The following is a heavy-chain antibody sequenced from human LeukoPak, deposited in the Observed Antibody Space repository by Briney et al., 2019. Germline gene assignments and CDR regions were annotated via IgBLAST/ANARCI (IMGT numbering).Heavy chain of an antibody. CDR2: IGGSGGNT. V-gene: IGHV3-23*01. D-gene: IGHD6-13*01. CDR3: AKVETAAAATLRGFDY. CDR1: GITFSSYA. Sequence: PGGSLRLSCAASGITFSSYAMSWVRQAPGKGLEWVSSIGGSGGNTYYADSVKGRFTISRDNSKNTLYLQMNSLRAEDTAVYYCAKVETAAAATLRGFDYWGQGTLVTVSS. J-gene: IGHJ4*02.